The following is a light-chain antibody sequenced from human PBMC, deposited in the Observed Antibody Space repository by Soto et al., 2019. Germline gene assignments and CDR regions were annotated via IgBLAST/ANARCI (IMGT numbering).Light chain of an antibody. CDR3: QQYEAYPLT. J-gene: IGKJ4*01. CDR1: QAVSTY. CDR2: AVS. V-gene: IGKV1-16*01. Sequence: DLQMTQSPSSLSASVGDRGIITCRASQAVSTYVAWFQQKPGKAPKSLIYAVSHLQSGVPSRFSGSRSGTYFALTISRLQPEDFSTYYCQQYEAYPLTFGGGTSVDIK.